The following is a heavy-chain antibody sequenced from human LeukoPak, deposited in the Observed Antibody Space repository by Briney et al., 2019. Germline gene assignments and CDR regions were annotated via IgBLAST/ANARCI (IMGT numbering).Heavy chain of an antibody. CDR3: ARDQAATNTQVRFCLD. V-gene: IGHV1-18*01. D-gene: IGHD3-9*01. CDR1: GYTFTSYG. J-gene: IGHJ4*02. CDR2: ISAYNGNT. Sequence: GASVKVSCKASGYTFTSYGISWVRQAPGQGLEWMGWISAYNGNTNFAQKLQGRVTMTTDTSTSTAYVDLRSLRSDDTAVYYCARDQAATNTQVRFCLDWGQGTLVTVSS.